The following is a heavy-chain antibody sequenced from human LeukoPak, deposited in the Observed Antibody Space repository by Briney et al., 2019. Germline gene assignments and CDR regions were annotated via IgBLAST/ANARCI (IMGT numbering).Heavy chain of an antibody. D-gene: IGHD3-10*01. CDR3: ARTLSGVEYYFDY. CDR2: IYHSVIT. CDR1: GGSISSGDYY. Sequence: SETLSLTCSVSGGSISSGDYYWSWIRQPPGMGLEWIGYIYHSVITYYSPSLQSRVTISVDTSKNQFSLKLSSVTAADTAVYSCARTLSGVEYYFDYWGQGTLVTVSS. J-gene: IGHJ4*02. V-gene: IGHV4-30-4*01.